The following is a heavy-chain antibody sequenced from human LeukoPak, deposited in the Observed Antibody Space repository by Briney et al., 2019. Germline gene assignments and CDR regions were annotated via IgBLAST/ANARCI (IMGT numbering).Heavy chain of an antibody. V-gene: IGHV4-59*08. CDR1: GGSISTYY. D-gene: IGHD6-19*01. CDR3: ARAVAGNWFDP. J-gene: IGHJ5*02. CDR2: VYYSGST. Sequence: SETLSLTCSVSGGSISTYYWSWIRQPPGKGLEWIGYVYYSGSTNYNPSLKSRVTISVDISKNQFSLKLSSVTAEDTAMYYCARAVAGNWFDPWGQGTLVTVSS.